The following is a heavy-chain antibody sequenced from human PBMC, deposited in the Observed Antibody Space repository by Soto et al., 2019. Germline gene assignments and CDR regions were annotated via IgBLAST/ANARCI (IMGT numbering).Heavy chain of an antibody. V-gene: IGHV3-48*01. CDR1: GFTFSTYS. D-gene: IGHD3-10*01. CDR3: ARAGFMVRGVYYYYGMDV. Sequence: GGSLRLSCAASGFTFSTYSMHWVRQAPGRSLEWISYINGASSAIFYADSVKGRFTISRDNAKNSLYLQMNSLGAEDTAVYYCARAGFMVRGVYYYYGMDVWGQGTTVTVSS. CDR2: INGASSAI. J-gene: IGHJ6*02.